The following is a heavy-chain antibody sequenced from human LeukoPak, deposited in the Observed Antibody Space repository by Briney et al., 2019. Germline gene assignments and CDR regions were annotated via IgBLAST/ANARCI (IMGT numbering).Heavy chain of an antibody. J-gene: IGHJ2*01. D-gene: IGHD3-22*01. V-gene: IGHV1-2*02. CDR3: AAADTDYYDSSGKYCWYFDL. Sequence: ASVKVSCKASGYTFTGYYMHWVRQAPGQGLEWMGWINPNSGGTNYAQKFQGRVTMTRDTSISTAYMELSRLRSDDTAVYYCAAADTDYYDSSGKYCWYFDLWGRGTLVTVSS. CDR2: INPNSGGT. CDR1: GYTFTGYY.